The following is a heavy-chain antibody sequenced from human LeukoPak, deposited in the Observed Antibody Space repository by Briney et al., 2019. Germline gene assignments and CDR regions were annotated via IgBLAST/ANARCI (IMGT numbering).Heavy chain of an antibody. D-gene: IGHD2-21*02. CDR2: IIPIFGTA. CDR1: GYTFTSYY. J-gene: IGHJ4*02. V-gene: IGHV1-69*13. Sequence: GASVKVSCKASGYTFTSYYMHWVRQAPGQGLEWMGGIIPIFGTANYAQKFQGRVTITADESTSTAYMELSSLRSEDTAVYYCASGYCGGDCYFDYWGQGTLVTVSS. CDR3: ASGYCGGDCYFDY.